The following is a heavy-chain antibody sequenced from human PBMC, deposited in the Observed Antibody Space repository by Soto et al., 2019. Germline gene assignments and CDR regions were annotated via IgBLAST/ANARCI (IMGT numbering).Heavy chain of an antibody. D-gene: IGHD3-3*01. CDR2: ISGSGGST. V-gene: IGHV3-23*01. CDR3: PTSSTRYDFWSYYGKDV. J-gene: IGHJ6*02. CDR1: GFTFSSYA. Sequence: PGGSLRLSCASSGFTFSSYAMSWVRQAPGKGLEWVSAISGSGGSTYYADSVKGRFTISRDNSKNTLYLQMISLRAEDTSVYYCPTSSTRYDFWSYYGKDVWGQGTTVTVSS.